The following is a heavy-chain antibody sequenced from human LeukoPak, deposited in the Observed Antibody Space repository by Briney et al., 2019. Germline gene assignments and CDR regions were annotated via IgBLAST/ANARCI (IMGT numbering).Heavy chain of an antibody. CDR2: INPNSGGT. Sequence: ASVKVSCKASGYTFTGYYMHWVRQAPGQGLEWMGWINPNSGGTNYAQKFQGRVTMTRDTSISTAYMELSRLRSDDTAVYYCAKMDIVVVPAANFVTQTSPHSGDYWGQGTLVTVSS. CDR1: GYTFTGYY. D-gene: IGHD2-2*03. J-gene: IGHJ4*02. CDR3: AKMDIVVVPAANFVTQTSPHSGDY. V-gene: IGHV1-2*02.